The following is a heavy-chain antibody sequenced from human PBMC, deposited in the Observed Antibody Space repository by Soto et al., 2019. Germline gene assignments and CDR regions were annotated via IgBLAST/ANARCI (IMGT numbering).Heavy chain of an antibody. V-gene: IGHV1-69*06. CDR1: GGTFSSYA. CDR3: ARVQQWLAYYYYYGMDV. Sequence: SVKVSCKASGGTFSSYAISWVRQAPGQGLEWMGGIIPIFGTANYAQKFQGRVTITADKSTSTAYMELSSLRSEDTAVYYCARVQQWLAYYYYYGMDVWGQGTTVTVSS. J-gene: IGHJ6*02. D-gene: IGHD6-19*01. CDR2: IIPIFGTA.